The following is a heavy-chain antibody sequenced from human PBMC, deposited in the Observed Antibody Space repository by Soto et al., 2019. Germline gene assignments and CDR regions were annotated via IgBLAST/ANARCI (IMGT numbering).Heavy chain of an antibody. CDR3: ARDHGGSTWFVGVYYFFGMDV. Sequence: EVQLVESGGDLVQPGGSLRLSCAASGFIFSDYTMTWVRQAPGRGLEFVSHISSSGGAIFYAESVKGRFTVSRDNAKNSLYLQMNSLRDEDTAVYFCARDHGGSTWFVGVYYFFGMDVGGQGTAVTVSS. V-gene: IGHV3-48*02. CDR2: ISSSGGAI. D-gene: IGHD6-13*01. CDR1: GFIFSDYT. J-gene: IGHJ6*02.